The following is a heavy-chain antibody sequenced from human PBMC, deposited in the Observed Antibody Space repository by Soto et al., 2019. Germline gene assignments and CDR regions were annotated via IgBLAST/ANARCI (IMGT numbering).Heavy chain of an antibody. CDR3: ARGGGEDIVVVVAATYFDY. V-gene: IGHV4-39*01. CDR1: GGSISSSSYY. Sequence: SETLSLTCTVSGGSISSSSYYWGWIRQPPGKGLEWIGRSYYSGSTYYNPSLKSRVTISVGTSKNQFSLKLSSVTAADTAVYYCARGGGEDIVVVVAATYFDYWGQGTLVTVSS. J-gene: IGHJ4*02. CDR2: SYYSGST. D-gene: IGHD2-15*01.